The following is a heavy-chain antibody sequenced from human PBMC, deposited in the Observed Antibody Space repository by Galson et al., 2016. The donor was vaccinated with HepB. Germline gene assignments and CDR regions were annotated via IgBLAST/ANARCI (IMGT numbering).Heavy chain of an antibody. V-gene: IGHV3-23*01. CDR2: INGPGRTT. Sequence: SLRLSCAASGFTFTYFAMTWVRQAPGKGLEWISTINGPGRTTVYADSVKGRFTISRDTSKNPLYLQMDSLRTEDTALYFCAKAYTYAPPYYFDSWGQGTLVTVSS. CDR3: AKAYTYAPPYYFDS. CDR1: GFTFTYFA. D-gene: IGHD5-18*01. J-gene: IGHJ4*02.